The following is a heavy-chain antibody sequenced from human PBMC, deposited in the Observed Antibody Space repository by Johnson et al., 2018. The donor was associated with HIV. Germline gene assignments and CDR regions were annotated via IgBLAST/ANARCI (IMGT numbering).Heavy chain of an antibody. J-gene: IGHJ3*02. V-gene: IGHV3-30*04. CDR2: ISYDGSNK. Sequence: QVQLVESGGGVVQPGRSLRLSCAASGFTFSSYAMRWVRQAPGKGLEWVAVISYDGSNKYYAASVKGRFTISRDNSKNTLYVQMNSLRAGDMAVYYCARAGPSDAFDIWGQGTMVTVSS. CDR3: ARAGPSDAFDI. CDR1: GFTFSSYA.